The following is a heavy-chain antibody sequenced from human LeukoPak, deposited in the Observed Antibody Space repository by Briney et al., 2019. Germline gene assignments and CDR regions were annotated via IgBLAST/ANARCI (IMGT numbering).Heavy chain of an antibody. D-gene: IGHD1-14*01. CDR1: GGTFSSYA. V-gene: IGHV1-8*02. Sequence: ASVKVSCKASGGTFSSYAISWVRQATGQGLEWMGWMNPNSGNTGYAQKFQGRVTMTRNTSISTAYMELSSLRSEDTAVYYCARGNRRHRAFDIWGQGTMVTVSS. CDR3: ARGNRRHRAFDI. J-gene: IGHJ3*02. CDR2: MNPNSGNT.